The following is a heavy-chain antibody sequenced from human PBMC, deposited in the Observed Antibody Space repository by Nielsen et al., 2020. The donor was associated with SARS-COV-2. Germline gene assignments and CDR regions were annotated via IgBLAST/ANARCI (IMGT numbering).Heavy chain of an antibody. CDR2: IRFDGSNK. CDR3: AKLYYYDSSGAGFDY. CDR1: GFTFSSYD. J-gene: IGHJ4*02. V-gene: IGHV3-30*02. D-gene: IGHD3-22*01. Sequence: GESLKISCAASGFTFSSYDMHWVRQAPGKGLEWVAFIRFDGSNKYYADSVKGRFTISRDNSKNTLYLQMNSLTAEDTAVYYCAKLYYYDSSGAGFDYWGQGTLVTVSS.